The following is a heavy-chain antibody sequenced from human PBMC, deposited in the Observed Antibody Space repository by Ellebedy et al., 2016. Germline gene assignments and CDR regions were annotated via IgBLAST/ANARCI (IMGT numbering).Heavy chain of an antibody. CDR3: ARGLERGVVVAATAYFDY. V-gene: IGHV4-61*01. Sequence: SETLSLTXTVSGGSVSSGSYYWSWIRQPPGKGLEWIGYIYYSGSTNYNPSLKSRVTISVDTSKNQFSLKLSSVTAADTAVYYCARGLERGVVVAATAYFDYWGQGTLVTVSS. CDR2: IYYSGST. CDR1: GGSVSSGSYY. J-gene: IGHJ4*02. D-gene: IGHD2-15*01.